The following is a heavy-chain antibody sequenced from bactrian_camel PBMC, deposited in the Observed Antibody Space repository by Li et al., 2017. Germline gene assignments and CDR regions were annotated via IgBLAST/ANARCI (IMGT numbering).Heavy chain of an antibody. D-gene: IGHD3*01. V-gene: IGHV3S53*01. CDR3: AAETAPCRHISMVRSAFY. Sequence: QVQLVESGGGAVQSGGSLRLSCVASGYRGRCMAWFRQAPGKEREGVAAIDSDEITSYTDAVKGRFTLSQDNANRTLYLHMTDLKPEDTAMYYCAAETAPCRHISMVRSAFYWGQGTQVTVS. J-gene: IGHJ4*01. CDR2: IDSDEIT. CDR1: GYRGRC.